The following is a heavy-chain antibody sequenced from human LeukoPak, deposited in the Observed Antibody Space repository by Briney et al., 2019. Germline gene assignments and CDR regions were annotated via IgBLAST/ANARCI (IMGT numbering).Heavy chain of an antibody. Sequence: GASVKVSCKVSGYTLTELSMHWVRQPPGKGLEWMGGFDPEDGETIYAQKFQGRVTMTEDTSTDTAYMELSSLRSEDTAVYYCASSYYDSSGYHASDYWGQGTLVTVSS. CDR3: ASSYYDSSGYHASDY. D-gene: IGHD3-22*01. J-gene: IGHJ4*02. CDR2: FDPEDGET. V-gene: IGHV1-24*01. CDR1: GYTLTELS.